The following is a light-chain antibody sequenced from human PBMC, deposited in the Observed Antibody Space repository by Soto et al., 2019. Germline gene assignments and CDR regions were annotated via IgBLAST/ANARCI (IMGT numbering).Light chain of an antibody. CDR3: HQYGDSPQT. V-gene: IGKV3-20*01. CDR1: QSVGSRY. J-gene: IGKJ1*01. CDR2: GAS. Sequence: IVLTQSPGTLSLSPGEGATLSCRTSQSVGSRYLAWYQQRPGQAPRLVITGASNRATGVADRFSGSGSGTEFTLTISRLEPEDFEVYYCHQYGDSPQTFGQGTKVDIK.